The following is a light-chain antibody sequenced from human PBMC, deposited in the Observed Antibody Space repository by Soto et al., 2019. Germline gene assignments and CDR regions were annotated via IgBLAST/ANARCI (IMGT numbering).Light chain of an antibody. V-gene: IGKV3-15*01. CDR2: VAS. J-gene: IGKJ4*01. CDR1: QSVSSN. Sequence: EIVMTQSPATLSVSPGERATLSCRASQSVSSNLAWYQQKPGQTPKLLIYVASTRATGIPARFSGSGSGTEFPLTIGSLQSEDFAVYYCQQYNVWPLTFGGGTKVEFK. CDR3: QQYNVWPLT.